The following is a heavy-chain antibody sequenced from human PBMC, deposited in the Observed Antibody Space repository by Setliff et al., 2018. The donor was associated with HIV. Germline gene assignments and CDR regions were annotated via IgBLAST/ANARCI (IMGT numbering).Heavy chain of an antibody. CDR3: ARSFSGRYFWSGYYTGPDPKGENAFDI. D-gene: IGHD3-3*01. Sequence: PSETLSLTCTVSGGSISNSNYFWGWIRQPPGKGLEWIGRIYSSGSTYYQPSLQGRVSMSIASSKNHFSLSLRYVTAADTAVYYCARSFSGRYFWSGYYTGPDPKGENAFDIWGQGTMVTVSS. V-gene: IGHV4-39*02. CDR2: IYSSGST. CDR1: GGSISNSNYF. J-gene: IGHJ3*02.